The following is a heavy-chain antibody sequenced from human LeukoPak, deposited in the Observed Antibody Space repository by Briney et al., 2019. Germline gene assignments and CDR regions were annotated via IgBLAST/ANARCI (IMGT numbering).Heavy chain of an antibody. Sequence: SQTLSLTCDISGDSVSSNNGAWNWIRQSPSRGFEWLGRTYYRSKWYNDYAGSLNGRITISPDTSKNQFSLHLNSVTPEDTAVYYCARDLGNTGWYTFDYWGQGILVTVS. CDR2: TYYRSKWYN. J-gene: IGHJ4*02. D-gene: IGHD6-19*01. CDR3: ARDLGNTGWYTFDY. CDR1: GDSVSSNNGA. V-gene: IGHV6-1*01.